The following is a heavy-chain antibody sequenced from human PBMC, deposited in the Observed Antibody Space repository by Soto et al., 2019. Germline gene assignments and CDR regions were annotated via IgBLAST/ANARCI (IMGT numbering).Heavy chain of an antibody. CDR1: GGSTSSGGYS. D-gene: IGHD3-3*01. V-gene: IGHV4-30-2*01. CDR2: IYHSGST. CDR3: ARANYDFWSATSGWFDP. Sequence: SETLSLTCAVSGGSTSSGGYSWSWIRQPPGKGLEWIGYIYHSGSTYYNPSLKSRVTISVDRSKNQFSLKLSSVTAADTAVYYCARANYDFWSATSGWFDPWGQGTLVTVSS. J-gene: IGHJ5*02.